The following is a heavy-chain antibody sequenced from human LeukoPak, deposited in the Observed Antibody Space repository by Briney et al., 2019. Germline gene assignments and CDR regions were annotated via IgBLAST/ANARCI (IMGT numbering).Heavy chain of an antibody. V-gene: IGHV4-39*07. J-gene: IGHJ4*02. CDR3: ARDVGAI. CDR1: GGSISSSSYY. CDR2: IYYSGST. Sequence: SETLSLTCTVSGGSISSSSYYWGWIRQPPGKGLEWIGSIYYSGSTYYNPSLKSRVTISVDTSKNQFSLKLSSVTAADTAVYYCARDVGAIWGQGTLVTVSS. D-gene: IGHD3-16*01.